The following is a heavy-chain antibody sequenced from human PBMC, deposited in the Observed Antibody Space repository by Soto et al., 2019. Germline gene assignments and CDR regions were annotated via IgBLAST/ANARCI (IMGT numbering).Heavy chain of an antibody. Sequence: ASVKVSCKASGYTFTSYDINWVRQATGQGLEWMGWMNPNSGNTGYAQKFQGRVTMTRNTSISTAYMELSSLRSEDTAVYYCARGIAARPSQTIWGQGTMVTVSS. CDR2: MNPNSGNT. J-gene: IGHJ3*02. V-gene: IGHV1-8*02. CDR1: GYTFTSYD. CDR3: ARGIAARPSQTI. D-gene: IGHD6-6*01.